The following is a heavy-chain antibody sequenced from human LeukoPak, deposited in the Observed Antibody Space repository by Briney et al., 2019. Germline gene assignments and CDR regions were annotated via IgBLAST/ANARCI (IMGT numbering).Heavy chain of an antibody. CDR1: GYTFTGYY. CDR3: AKYVFSYCSGTSCIPH. Sequence: GASVKVSCKASGYTFTGYYMHWVRQAPGQGLEWMGWINPNIGGTNYAQKFQGRVTMTRGTSISTAYMELSRLRSDDTAIYYCAKYVFSYCSGTSCIPHWGQGTLVTVSS. D-gene: IGHD2-2*01. J-gene: IGHJ4*02. V-gene: IGHV1-2*02. CDR2: INPNIGGT.